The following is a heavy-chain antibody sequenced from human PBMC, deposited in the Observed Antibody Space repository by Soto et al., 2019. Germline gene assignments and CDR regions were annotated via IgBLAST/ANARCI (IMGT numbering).Heavy chain of an antibody. J-gene: IGHJ3*02. V-gene: IGHV1-8*01. CDR3: ARHVEEGFGDQLYGGAFDI. CDR2: MNPNSGNT. Sequence: ASVKVSCKASGYTFTSYDINWVRQATGQGLEWMGWMNPNSGNTGYAQKFQGRVTMTRNTSISTAYMELSSVTAADTAVYYCARHVEEGFGDQLYGGAFDIWGQGTMVTVSS. CDR1: GYTFTSYD. D-gene: IGHD3-10*01.